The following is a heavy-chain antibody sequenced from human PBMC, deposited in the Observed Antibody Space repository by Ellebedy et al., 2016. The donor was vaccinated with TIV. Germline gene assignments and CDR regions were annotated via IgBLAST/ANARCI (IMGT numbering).Heavy chain of an antibody. CDR1: GFTFSSYG. J-gene: IGHJ6*02. CDR2: IWYDGSNK. CDR3: ASDRGNYGGAPYNGMDI. V-gene: IGHV3-33*01. Sequence: GGSLRLSCAASGFTFSSYGMHWVRQAPGKGLEWVAVIWYDGSNKYYADSVKGRFTISRDNSKNTLYLQMDSLRVEETAVYYCASDRGNYGGAPYNGMDIWGQGTTVTVSS. D-gene: IGHD3-10*01.